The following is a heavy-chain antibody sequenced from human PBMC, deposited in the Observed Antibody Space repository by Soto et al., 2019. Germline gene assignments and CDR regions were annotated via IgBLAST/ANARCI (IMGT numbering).Heavy chain of an antibody. CDR1: GYTFTSYG. D-gene: IGHD6-13*01. Sequence: QVQLVQSGAEVKKPGASVKVSCKASGYTFTSYGISWVRQAPGQGLEWMGWISAYNGNTKYVQKFQGRVTMTPDTSTSTAYMELRSLGSDDTAVYYCAGDAAAGLNDDWGQGTLVTVSS. J-gene: IGHJ4*02. CDR2: ISAYNGNT. V-gene: IGHV1-18*01. CDR3: AGDAAAGLNDD.